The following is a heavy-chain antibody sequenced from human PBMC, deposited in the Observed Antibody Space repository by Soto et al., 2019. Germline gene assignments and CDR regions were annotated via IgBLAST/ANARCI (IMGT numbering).Heavy chain of an antibody. CDR3: ARERWQQLTPRMPYYFDY. CDR1: GYTFTGYY. V-gene: IGHV1-2*04. D-gene: IGHD6-13*01. J-gene: IGHJ4*02. Sequence: ASVKVSCKASGYTFTGYYMHWVRQAPGQGLEWMGWINPNSGGTNYAQKFQGWVTMTRDTSISTAYMELSRLRSDDMAVYYCARERWQQLTPRMPYYFDYWGQGTLVTVSS. CDR2: INPNSGGT.